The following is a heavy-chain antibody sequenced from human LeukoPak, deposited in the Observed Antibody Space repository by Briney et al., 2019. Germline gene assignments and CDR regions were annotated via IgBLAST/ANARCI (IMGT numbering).Heavy chain of an antibody. J-gene: IGHJ4*02. CDR1: GGSINSYY. Sequence: SETLSLTCTVSGGSINSYYWSWIRQPPGKGLEWIGYIYYSGSTNYNPSLKSRVTISVDTSKNQFSLKLSSVTAADTAVYYCARDLGDYGFDYWGQGTLVTVSS. V-gene: IGHV4-59*01. CDR3: ARDLGDYGFDY. CDR2: IYYSGST. D-gene: IGHD4-17*01.